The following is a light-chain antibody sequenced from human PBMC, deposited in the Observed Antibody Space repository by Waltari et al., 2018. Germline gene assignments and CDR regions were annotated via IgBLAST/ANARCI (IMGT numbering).Light chain of an antibody. V-gene: IGLV1-44*01. CDR1: RSNIGDFS. Sequence: QPVLTHPPSVSGTPGPRVPISCYGTRSNIGDFSVNWYQHLPGSAPRLLIYSDYQRPSGVPDRFSGSKSGTSASLVVSGLQSDDEADYYCAAWDDSLSGVVFGGGTKLTVL. CDR2: SDY. J-gene: IGLJ2*01. CDR3: AAWDDSLSGVV.